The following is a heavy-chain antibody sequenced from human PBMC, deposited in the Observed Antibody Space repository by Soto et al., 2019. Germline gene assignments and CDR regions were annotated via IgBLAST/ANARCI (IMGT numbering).Heavy chain of an antibody. V-gene: IGHV1-18*01. CDR1: GYTFTSYG. J-gene: IGHJ4*02. D-gene: IGHD3-22*01. Sequence: ASVKVSCKASGYTFTSYGISWVRQAPGQGLEWMGWISAYNGNTNYAQKLQGRVTMTTDTSTSTAYMELRSLRSDDTAVYYCARESTRDYDSSGYYRGPPHYWGQGTLVTVSS. CDR3: ARESTRDYDSSGYYRGPPHY. CDR2: ISAYNGNT.